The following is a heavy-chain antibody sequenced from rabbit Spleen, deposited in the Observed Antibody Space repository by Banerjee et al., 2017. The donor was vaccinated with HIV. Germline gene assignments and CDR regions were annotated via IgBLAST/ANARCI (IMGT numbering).Heavy chain of an antibody. CDR1: GVSFSGNSY. CDR3: ARDAGTSFSTYGMDL. V-gene: IGHV1S40*01. Sequence: QSLEESGGDLVKPGASLTLTCIASGVSFSGNSYMCWVRQAPGKGLEWIACIDTGSSGFTYFASWAEGRFTISKTSSTTVTLQMTSLTVADTATYFCARDAGTSFSTYGMDLWGQGTLVTVS. D-gene: IGHD8-1*01. J-gene: IGHJ6*01. CDR2: IDTGSSGFT.